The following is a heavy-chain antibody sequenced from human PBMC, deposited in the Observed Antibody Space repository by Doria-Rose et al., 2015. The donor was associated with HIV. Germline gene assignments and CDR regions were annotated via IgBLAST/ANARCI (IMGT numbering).Heavy chain of an antibody. CDR2: SSSTSADI. D-gene: IGHD3-10*01. J-gene: IGHJ4*02. CDR1: GFTFSSHR. Sequence: VQLQESGGGLVRPGGSLRLSCATSGFTFSSHRINWVRQAPGKGLEWVSSSSSTSADINYADLVRGRFTISRDNARNSLYLQMDSLRAEDTAIYYCATGVTLDYWGQGTLVTVSS. V-gene: IGHV3-21*01. CDR3: ATGVTLDY.